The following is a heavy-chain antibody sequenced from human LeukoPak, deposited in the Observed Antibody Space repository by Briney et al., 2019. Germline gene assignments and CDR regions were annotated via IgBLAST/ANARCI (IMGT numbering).Heavy chain of an antibody. D-gene: IGHD2-15*01. CDR3: ARDAVVVAATEYFQH. V-gene: IGHV1-8*01. CDR2: MNPNSGNT. Sequence: ASVKVSCKASGYTFTSYDINWVRQATGQGLEWMGWMNPNSGNTGYAQKFQGRVTMTTDTSTSTAYMELRSLRSDDTAVYYCARDAVVVAATEYFQHWGQGTLVTVSS. J-gene: IGHJ1*01. CDR1: GYTFTSYD.